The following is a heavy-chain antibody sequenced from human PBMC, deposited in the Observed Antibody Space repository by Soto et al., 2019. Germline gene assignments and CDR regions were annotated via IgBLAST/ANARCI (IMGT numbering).Heavy chain of an antibody. D-gene: IGHD3-10*01. V-gene: IGHV3-21*01. CDR2: ISSSSSYI. CDR1: GFTFSSYS. Sequence: EVQLVESGGGLVKPGGSLRLSCADSGFTFSSYSMNWVRQAPGKGLEWVSSISSSSSYIYYADSVKGRFTISRDNAKNSLYLQMNSLRAEDTAVYYCARDPYYGSGSPEPYYFDYWGQGTLVTVSS. CDR3: ARDPYYGSGSPEPYYFDY. J-gene: IGHJ4*02.